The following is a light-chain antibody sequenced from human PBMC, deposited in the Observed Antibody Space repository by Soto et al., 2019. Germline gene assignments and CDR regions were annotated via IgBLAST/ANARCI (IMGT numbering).Light chain of an antibody. CDR2: GAS. J-gene: IGKJ4*01. V-gene: IGKV3-20*01. Sequence: EIVLTQSPGTLSLSPGERATLSCRASQSVSSSYLAWYQQKPGQAPRLLIYGASRRATGIPDRFSGSGSGTDFTLTISRLEPEDFAVYYCHQYVSSPLTFGGGTKVEIK. CDR1: QSVSSSY. CDR3: HQYVSSPLT.